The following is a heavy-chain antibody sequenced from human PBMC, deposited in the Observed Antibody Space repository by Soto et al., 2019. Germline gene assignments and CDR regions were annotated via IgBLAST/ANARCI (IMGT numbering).Heavy chain of an antibody. D-gene: IGHD6-13*01. CDR3: ASHRIAASVYFDY. J-gene: IGHJ4*02. V-gene: IGHV4-38-2*02. CDR1: GYSISSGYY. Sequence: SETLSLTCTVSGYSISSGYYWGWIRQPPGKGLEWIGSIYHSGSTYYNPSLKSRVTISVDTSKNQFSLKLSSVTAADTAVYYCASHRIAASVYFDYWGQGTLVTVSS. CDR2: IYHSGST.